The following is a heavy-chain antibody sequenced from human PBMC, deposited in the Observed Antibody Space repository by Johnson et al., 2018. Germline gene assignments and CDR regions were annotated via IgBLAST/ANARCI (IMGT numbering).Heavy chain of an antibody. CDR2: IWYDGSNK. CDR1: GFTFSSYG. J-gene: IGHJ3*02. D-gene: IGHD2-15*01. V-gene: IGHV3-33*01. Sequence: QVQLVQSGGGVVQPGRSLRLSCAASGFTFSSYGMHWVRQAPGTGLEWVAVIWYDGSNKYYADSVKGRFTISRDNSKNTLYLQMNSLRAEDTAVYYCARDWVVVAATDAFDIWGQGTMVTVSS. CDR3: ARDWVVVAATDAFDI.